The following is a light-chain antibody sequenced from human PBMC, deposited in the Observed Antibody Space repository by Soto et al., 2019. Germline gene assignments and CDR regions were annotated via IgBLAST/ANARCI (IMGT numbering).Light chain of an antibody. CDR2: GAS. CDR1: QTVGVR. J-gene: IGKJ1*01. Sequence: IAWKRSPAALCSAPGESATLSCRASQTVGVRLAWYQQKPGQAPRLLIYGASSRATGIPDRFSGSGSGTDFTLTISSLEPEEFAVDYCQQSGSSPRPFGQGTKVDIK. V-gene: IGKV3-20*01. CDR3: QQSGSSPRP.